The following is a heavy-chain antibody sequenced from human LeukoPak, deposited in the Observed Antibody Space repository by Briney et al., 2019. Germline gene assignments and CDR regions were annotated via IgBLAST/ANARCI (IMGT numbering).Heavy chain of an antibody. D-gene: IGHD3-3*01. J-gene: IGHJ4*02. CDR1: GYTFSRYG. V-gene: IGHV3-33*01. CDR3: VRDPGVVTYYFDL. CDR2: IWFDGTKK. Sequence: GGSLRLSCAASGYTFSRYGMHWVRQAPGKGLEWVAVIWFDGTKKYYADSVKGRFTISRDDSKNTLFLLMNGLTAEDTAVYYCVRDPGVVTYYFDLWGQGTLVTVSS.